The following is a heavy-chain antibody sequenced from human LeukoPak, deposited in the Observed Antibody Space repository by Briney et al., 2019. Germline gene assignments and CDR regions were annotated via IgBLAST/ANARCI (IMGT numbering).Heavy chain of an antibody. V-gene: IGHV3-23*01. CDR2: ISGSGGST. CDR3: AKDRWTSPVSSFDM. Sequence: GGSLRLSCAASGFTFSTYAMSWVRQAPGKGLEWVSAISGSGGSTYYADSVKGRFTISRDFSKNTLYLQMNSLRPEDTAVYYCAKDRWTSPVSSFDMWGQGTMVTVSS. D-gene: IGHD2-2*01. J-gene: IGHJ3*02. CDR1: GFTFSTYA.